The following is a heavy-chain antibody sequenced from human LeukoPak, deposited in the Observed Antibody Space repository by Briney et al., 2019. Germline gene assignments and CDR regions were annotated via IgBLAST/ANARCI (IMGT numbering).Heavy chain of an antibody. V-gene: IGHV3-30*02. CDR1: GFTFSSYG. J-gene: IGHJ4*02. CDR3: VRGVGYCSSTSCYDY. D-gene: IGHD2-2*01. CDR2: IRYDGSNK. Sequence: PGGSLRLSCAASGFTFSSYGMHWVRQAPGKGLEWVAFIRYDGSNKYYADSVKGRFTISRDNSKNTLYLQMNSLRAEDTAVYYCVRGVGYCSSTSCYDYWGQGTLVTVSS.